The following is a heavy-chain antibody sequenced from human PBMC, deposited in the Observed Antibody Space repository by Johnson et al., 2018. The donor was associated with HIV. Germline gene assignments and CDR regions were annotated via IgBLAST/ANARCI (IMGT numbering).Heavy chain of an antibody. D-gene: IGHD3-22*01. CDR2: IKQDGSEK. J-gene: IGHJ3*02. Sequence: VQLVESGGGLVQPGGSLRLSCAASGFTFSSYCMSWVRQAPGKGLEWVANIKQDGSEKYYVDSVKGRFTISRDNAKNSLYLQMNSLRAEDTAVYYCARRLAHYYDTGGDFDIWGQGTMVTVSS. CDR1: GFTFSSYC. CDR3: ARRLAHYYDTGGDFDI. V-gene: IGHV3-7*01.